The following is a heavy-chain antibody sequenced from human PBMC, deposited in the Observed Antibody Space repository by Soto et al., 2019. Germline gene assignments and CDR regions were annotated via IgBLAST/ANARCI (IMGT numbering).Heavy chain of an antibody. CDR1: GFTFSSYA. Sequence: PGGSLRLSCAASGFTFSSYAMNWVRQAPGKGLEWVSSISGNGGRTYYADSVKGRFTISRDNSKNTLYLQMNTLRPEDTAIYYCAGLPWAPGSWSSYYFDYWGQGTLVPVSS. D-gene: IGHD6-13*01. V-gene: IGHV3-23*01. CDR3: AGLPWAPGSWSSYYFDY. CDR2: ISGNGGRT. J-gene: IGHJ4*02.